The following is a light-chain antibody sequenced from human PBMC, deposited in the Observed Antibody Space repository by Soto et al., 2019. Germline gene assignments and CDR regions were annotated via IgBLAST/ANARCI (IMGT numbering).Light chain of an antibody. CDR3: QQYNNWPPIT. J-gene: IGKJ5*01. CDR1: QGVGSN. Sequence: EIVMTHSPATLSWSPGERATPSCRASQGVGSNLAWYQQKPGQAPRLLIYGASTRATGIPARFSGSGSGTEFTLTISSLQSEDFAVYYCQQYNNWPPITFGQGTRLEIK. V-gene: IGKV3-15*01. CDR2: GAS.